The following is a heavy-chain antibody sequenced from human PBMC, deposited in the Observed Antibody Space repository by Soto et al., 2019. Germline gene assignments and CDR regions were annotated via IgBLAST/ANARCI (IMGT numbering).Heavy chain of an antibody. V-gene: IGHV3-66*01. CDR1: GFTVSSNY. CDR3: ARSYGDYGGFDY. D-gene: IGHD4-17*01. J-gene: IGHJ4*02. Sequence: GGSLRLSCAASGFTVSSNYMNWVRQTPGKGLEWVSIIYSGGSTYYVDSVKGRFTISRDNSKNTLYLQMNSLRAEDTAVYYCARSYGDYGGFDYWGQGTLVTVSS. CDR2: IYSGGST.